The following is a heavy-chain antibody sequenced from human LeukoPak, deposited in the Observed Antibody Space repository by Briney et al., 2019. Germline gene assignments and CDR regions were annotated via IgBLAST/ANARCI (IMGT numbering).Heavy chain of an antibody. V-gene: IGHV1-2*02. J-gene: IGHJ4*02. CDR1: GYTFTGYY. Sequence: ASVTVSCKASGYTFTGYYMHWVRQAPGQGLEWMGWINPNSGGTNYAQKFQGRVTMTRDTSISTAYMELSRLRSDDTAVYYCARDSALLSYGSGTYYNFDYWGQGTLVTVSS. CDR2: INPNSGGT. CDR3: ARDSALLSYGSGTYYNFDY. D-gene: IGHD3-10*01.